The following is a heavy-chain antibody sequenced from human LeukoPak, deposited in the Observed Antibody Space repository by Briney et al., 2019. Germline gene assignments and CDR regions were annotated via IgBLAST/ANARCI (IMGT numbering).Heavy chain of an antibody. Sequence: SETLSLTCTVSVGSISSYYWSWIRQPPGKGLEWIGYIYYSGSTNYNPSLKSRVTISVDTSKNQFSLKLSSVTAADTAVYYCARLATDYDFWSGYYTGQTTHYYYYMDVWGKGTTVTVSS. J-gene: IGHJ6*03. D-gene: IGHD3-3*01. CDR3: ARLATDYDFWSGYYTGQTTHYYYYMDV. V-gene: IGHV4-59*08. CDR2: IYYSGST. CDR1: VGSISSYY.